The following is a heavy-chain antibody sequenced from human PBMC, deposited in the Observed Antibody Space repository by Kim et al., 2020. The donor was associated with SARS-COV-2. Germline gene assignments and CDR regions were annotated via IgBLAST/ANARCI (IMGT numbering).Heavy chain of an antibody. CDR2: IIPIFGTA. J-gene: IGHJ4*02. V-gene: IGHV1-69*13. CDR1: GGTFSSYA. CDR3: ARERRGHDGYDPFDY. D-gene: IGHD5-12*01. Sequence: SVKVSCKASGGTFSSYAISWVRQAPGQGLEWMGGIIPIFGTANYAQKFQGRVTITADESTSTAYMELSSLRSEDTAVYYCARERRGHDGYDPFDYWGQGTLVTVSS.